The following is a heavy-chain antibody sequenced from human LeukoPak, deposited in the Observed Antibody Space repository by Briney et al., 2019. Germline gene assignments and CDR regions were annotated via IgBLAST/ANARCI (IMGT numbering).Heavy chain of an antibody. CDR1: GGSIKSNNW. Sequence: SGTLSLTCAVSGGSIKSNNWWNWVRQPPGKGLEWIGEIYHSGITEYNPSLRSRVTISVDKSKNQFSLKLNSVTAADTAVYYCAREYESSGWYSKGSFDYWGQGILVTVSS. V-gene: IGHV4-4*02. CDR2: IYHSGIT. CDR3: AREYESSGWYSKGSFDY. D-gene: IGHD6-19*01. J-gene: IGHJ4*02.